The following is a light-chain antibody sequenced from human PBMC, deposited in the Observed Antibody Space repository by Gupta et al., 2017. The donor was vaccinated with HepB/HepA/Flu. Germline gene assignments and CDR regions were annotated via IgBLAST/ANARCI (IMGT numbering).Light chain of an antibody. CDR1: QSISSY. Sequence: IQLTQAPSSISASVGDRVTITCRASQSISSYLSWYQQKPGKAPKLLIYAASSVQSGVPSRFSGSGSGTDFTLTISRLQPEDFATYYCQQGYSTPCTFGQGTKLEIK. V-gene: IGKV1-39*01. CDR3: QQGYSTPCT. J-gene: IGKJ2*02. CDR2: AAS.